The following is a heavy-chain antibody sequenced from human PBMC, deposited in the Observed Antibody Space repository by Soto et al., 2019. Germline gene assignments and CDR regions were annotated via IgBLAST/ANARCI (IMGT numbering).Heavy chain of an antibody. CDR1: GFTFNDYA. CDR3: AKDSRLPGFGLLIHAFDI. D-gene: IGHD3-3*01. J-gene: IGHJ3*02. CDR2: ISGSLGSA. Sequence: EMQLLESGGDLGQPGGSLRLSCAVSGFTFNDYAMSWVRQAPGKGLEWVSTISGSLGSAYYAASVEGRFTISGDNSNNTLYLQMNSLRVEDTATYYRAKDSRLPGFGLLIHAFDIWGHGTMVTVSS. V-gene: IGHV3-23*01.